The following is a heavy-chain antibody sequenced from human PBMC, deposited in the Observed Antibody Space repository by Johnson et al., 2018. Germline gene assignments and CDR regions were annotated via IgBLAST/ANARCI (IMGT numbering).Heavy chain of an antibody. CDR2: ISDSGSAT. J-gene: IGHJ6*03. CDR3: EKHQVAVAGYYYYYMDV. D-gene: IGHD6-19*01. V-gene: IGHV3-23*01. Sequence: EVQLLESGGGLVQPGGSLRLSCAASRFTFSSYAMSWVRQAPGKGLEWVSAISDSGSATYYADSVKGRFSISRDNSRNTLYLQMNSLRGEDTAVYFFEKHQVAVAGYYYYYMDVWGKGTTVTVSS. CDR1: RFTFSSYA.